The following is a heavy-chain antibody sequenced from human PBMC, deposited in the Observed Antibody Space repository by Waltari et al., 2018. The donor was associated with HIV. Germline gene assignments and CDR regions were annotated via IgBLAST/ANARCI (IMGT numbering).Heavy chain of an antibody. Sequence: VQLVETGGGLIQPGGSLRLSCAASGFTVSSNYMSWVRQAPGRGLEWVSVIYSGGSTYYADSVKGRFTISRDNSKNTLYLQMNSLRAEDTAVYYCARDKAGWEQGFDYWGQGTLVTVSS. CDR3: ARDKAGWEQGFDY. J-gene: IGHJ4*02. CDR2: IYSGGST. CDR1: GFTVSSNY. D-gene: IGHD1-26*01. V-gene: IGHV3-53*02.